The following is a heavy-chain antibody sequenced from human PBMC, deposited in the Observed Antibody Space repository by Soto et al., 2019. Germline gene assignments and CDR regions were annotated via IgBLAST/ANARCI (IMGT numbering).Heavy chain of an antibody. V-gene: IGHV5-51*01. CDR1: GYSFTSYW. CDR2: IYPGDSDT. CDR3: ARYCSGGSCYSQNWFDP. Sequence: SLKISCKGSGYSFTSYWIGWVRQMPGKGLEWMGIIYPGDSDTRYSPSFQGQVTISADKSISTAYLQWSSLKASDTAMYYCARYCSGGSCYSQNWFDPWGQGTLVTVSS. D-gene: IGHD2-15*01. J-gene: IGHJ5*02.